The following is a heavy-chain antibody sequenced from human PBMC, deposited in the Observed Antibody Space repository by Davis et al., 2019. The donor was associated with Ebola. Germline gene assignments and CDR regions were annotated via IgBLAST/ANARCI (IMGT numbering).Heavy chain of an antibody. J-gene: IGHJ2*01. D-gene: IGHD4-17*01. CDR2: ISYDGSNK. V-gene: IGHV3-30-3*01. Sequence: GESLKISCAASGFTFSSYAMHWVRQAPGKGLEWVAVISYDGSNKYYADSVKGRFTISRDNSKNTLYLQMNSLRAEDTAVYYCATTPYGDYTTWYFDLWGRGTLVTVSS. CDR3: ATTPYGDYTTWYFDL. CDR1: GFTFSSYA.